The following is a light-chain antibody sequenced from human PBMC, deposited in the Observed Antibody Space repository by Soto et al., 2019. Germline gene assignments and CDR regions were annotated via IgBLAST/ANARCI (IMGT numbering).Light chain of an antibody. J-gene: IGLJ2*01. CDR2: SNN. CDR1: SSNIGVNI. V-gene: IGLV1-44*01. CDR3: AAWDDSLKGKV. Sequence: QSVLTQPPSASGTPGQKVNIACSGSSSNIGVNIVNWYQQLPGTAPKPLIFSNNQRPSGVPDRFSGSKSGTSASLAISGLQSEDEGDYSCAAWDDSLKGKVFGGGTMLTVL.